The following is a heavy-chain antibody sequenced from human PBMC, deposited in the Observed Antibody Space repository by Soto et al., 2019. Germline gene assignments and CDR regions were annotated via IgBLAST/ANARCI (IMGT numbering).Heavy chain of an antibody. CDR3: AGGSLFDY. V-gene: IGHV4-59*01. CDR1: VGSISIYY. J-gene: IGHJ4*02. CDR2: INSSGGI. D-gene: IGHD1-26*01. Sequence: SETLAVTCTSSVGSISIYYCSWIRQPPGKGLDLVWFINSSGGITYNPSLRNRLTISAETTKKQFSLHLISVTAADTTWYYCAGGSLFDYWGQGAMVTVSS.